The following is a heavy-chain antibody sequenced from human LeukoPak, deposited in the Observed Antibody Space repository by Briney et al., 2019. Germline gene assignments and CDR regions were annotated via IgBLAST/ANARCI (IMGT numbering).Heavy chain of an antibody. J-gene: IGHJ3*02. Sequence: GGSLRLSCAASGFTFSSYAMHWVRQAPGKGLEWVAVISYDGSNKYYADSVKGRFTISRDNSKNTLYLQMNSLRAEDTAVYYCARATDVPAAIAFLSSSHDDTFDIWGQGTMVTVSS. CDR2: ISYDGSNK. V-gene: IGHV3-30-3*01. CDR3: ARATDVPAAIAFLSSSHDDTFDI. CDR1: GFTFSSYA. D-gene: IGHD2-2*02.